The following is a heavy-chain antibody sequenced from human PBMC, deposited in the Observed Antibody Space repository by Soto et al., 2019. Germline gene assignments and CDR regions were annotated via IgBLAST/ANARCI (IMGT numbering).Heavy chain of an antibody. CDR3: ARLMGDIVVVYGMDV. D-gene: IGHD2-15*01. Sequence: QVQLVESGGGVVQPGRSLRLSCAASGFTFSSYAMHWVRQAPGKGLEWVAVISYDGSNKYYADSVKGRFTISRDNSKNTLYLQMNSLRAEDTAVYYCARLMGDIVVVYGMDVWGQGTTVTVSS. J-gene: IGHJ6*02. CDR2: ISYDGSNK. CDR1: GFTFSSYA. V-gene: IGHV3-30-3*01.